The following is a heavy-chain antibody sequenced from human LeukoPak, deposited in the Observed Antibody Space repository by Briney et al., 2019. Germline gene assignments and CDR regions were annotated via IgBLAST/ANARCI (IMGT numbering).Heavy chain of an antibody. Sequence: SETLSLTCSVSGVSITSNYWSWIRQPPGKGLEWIGYTHHSGSTSYNPSLKSRITISLDPSNNQFSLKLSSVTAADTAVYYCARSSGHSYGDFDYWGQGTLVTVSS. J-gene: IGHJ4*02. CDR1: GVSITSNY. V-gene: IGHV4-59*01. D-gene: IGHD5-18*01. CDR2: THHSGST. CDR3: ARSSGHSYGDFDY.